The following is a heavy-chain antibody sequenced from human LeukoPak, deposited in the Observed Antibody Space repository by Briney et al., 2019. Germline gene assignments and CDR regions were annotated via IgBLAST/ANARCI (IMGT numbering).Heavy chain of an antibody. CDR1: EFRFGRDW. V-gene: IGHV3-7*01. Sequence: QPGGSPRLTCVASEFRFGRDWIIWVRQAPGKGLEWVACIKQDGSEEYYVGSVRGRFTVSVDNGKNSLYLQMNSLRAEDTARYYCATLDSTKSVFWGRGTAVTVSS. D-gene: IGHD2-2*01. CDR3: ATLDSTKSVF. CDR2: IKQDGSEE. J-gene: IGHJ1*01.